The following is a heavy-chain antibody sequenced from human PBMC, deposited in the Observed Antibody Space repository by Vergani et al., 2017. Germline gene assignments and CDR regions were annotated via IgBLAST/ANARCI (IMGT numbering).Heavy chain of an antibody. Sequence: QVQLQESGPGLVKPSQTLSLTCTVSGGSISSGGYYWSWISQHPGKGLEWIGYIYYSGSNYYNPSLKSRVTISVDTSKNQFSLKLSSVTAADTAVYYCGRGSGYQLLGNFDYWGQGTLVTVSS. CDR3: GRGSGYQLLGNFDY. CDR1: GGSISSGGYY. V-gene: IGHV4-31*03. D-gene: IGHD2-2*01. J-gene: IGHJ4*02. CDR2: IYYSGSN.